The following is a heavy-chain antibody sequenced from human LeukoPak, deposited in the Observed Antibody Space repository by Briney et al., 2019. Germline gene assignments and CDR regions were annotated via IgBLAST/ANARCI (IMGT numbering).Heavy chain of an antibody. D-gene: IGHD2-2*01. CDR3: ATSMGHCSSTSCHAFDI. Sequence: PGGSLTLSCAASGFTFSSYAMSWLRQAPGKGLEWVSAISGSGGSTYYADSVKGRFTISRDNSKNTLYLQMNSLRAEDTAVYYCATSMGHCSSTSCHAFDIWGQGTMVTVSS. J-gene: IGHJ3*02. CDR1: GFTFSSYA. CDR2: ISGSGGST. V-gene: IGHV3-23*01.